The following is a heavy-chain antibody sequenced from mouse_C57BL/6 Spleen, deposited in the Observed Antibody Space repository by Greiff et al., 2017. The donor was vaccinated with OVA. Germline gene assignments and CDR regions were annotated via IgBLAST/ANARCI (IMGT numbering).Heavy chain of an antibody. CDR1: GYAFTSYW. CDR2: IDPNSGGT. D-gene: IGHD2-3*01. V-gene: IGHV1-72*01. CDR3: ARKGINGYYDWYFDV. J-gene: IGHJ1*03. Sequence: QVQLQQPGAELVKPGASVKLSCKASGYAFTSYWMHWVKQRPGRGLEWIGRIDPNSGGTKYNEKFKSKATLTVDKPSSTAYMQLSSLTSEDSAVYYCARKGINGYYDWYFDVWGTGTTVTVSS.